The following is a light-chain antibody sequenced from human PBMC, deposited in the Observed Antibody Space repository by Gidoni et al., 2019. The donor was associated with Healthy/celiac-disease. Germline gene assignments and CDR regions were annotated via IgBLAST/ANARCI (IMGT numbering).Light chain of an antibody. V-gene: IGKV1-33*01. Sequence: SVGDRVTITCQASQDISNYLNWYQQKPGKAPKLLIYDASNLETGVPSRLSGSGSGTDFTFTISSLQPEDIATYYCQQYDNLLITFGQGTRLEIK. CDR3: QQYDNLLIT. CDR1: QDISNY. J-gene: IGKJ5*01. CDR2: DAS.